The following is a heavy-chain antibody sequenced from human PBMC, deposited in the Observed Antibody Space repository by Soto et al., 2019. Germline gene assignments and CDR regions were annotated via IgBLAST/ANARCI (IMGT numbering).Heavy chain of an antibody. CDR3: GKGDDSNGYSPPH. D-gene: IGHD3-22*01. CDR1: GFTFSGSG. CDR2: ISYDGGNR. J-gene: IGHJ4*02. V-gene: IGHV3-30*18. Sequence: QVQLVDSGGGVVQPGRSLRLSCAASGFTFSGSGMHWVRQAPGKGLEWVAIISYDGGNRYYADSVKGRFTISRDNSKNPLYLQVNGLGLENTAVYYVGKGDDSNGYSPPHWGQGTLFT.